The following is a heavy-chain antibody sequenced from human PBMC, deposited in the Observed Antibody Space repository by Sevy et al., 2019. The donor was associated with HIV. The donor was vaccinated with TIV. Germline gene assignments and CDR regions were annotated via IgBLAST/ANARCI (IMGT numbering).Heavy chain of an antibody. J-gene: IGHJ3*02. Sequence: SETLSLTCTVSGGSINSDHWNWIRQPPGKGLEWIGYVYYTGGTNYNPSLKNRVTISVDRTKNQFSLKLTSVTAADTAVYYCARRNDFDIWGQGTMVTCSS. CDR1: GGSINSDH. CDR2: VYYTGGT. CDR3: ARRNDFDI. V-gene: IGHV4-59*08.